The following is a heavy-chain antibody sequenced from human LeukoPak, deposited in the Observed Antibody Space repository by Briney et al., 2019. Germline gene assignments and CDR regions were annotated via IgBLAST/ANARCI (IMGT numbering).Heavy chain of an antibody. V-gene: IGHV3-30*02. CDR3: ARGASGIGGIRFDP. CDR1: GFTFSNYG. CDR2: IRNDGRNK. J-gene: IGHJ5*02. Sequence: GGSLRLSCAASGFTFSNYGMHWVRQAPGKGLEWVAFIRNDGRNKYYADSVKGRFTISRDNSKNTLYLQMNSLRAEDTAVYYCARGASGIGGIRFDPWGQGTLVTV. D-gene: IGHD3-10*01.